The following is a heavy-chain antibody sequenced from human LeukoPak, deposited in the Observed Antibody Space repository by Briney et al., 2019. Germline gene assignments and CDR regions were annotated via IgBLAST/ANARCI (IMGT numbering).Heavy chain of an antibody. V-gene: IGHV1-18*01. D-gene: IGHD3-22*01. CDR1: GYTFTNYG. CDR2: ISAYTGNT. CDR3: ARSGVGYFYDNTGYYPLDH. J-gene: IGHJ4*02. Sequence: ASVKVSCKASGYTFTNYGISWVRQAPGQGLEWMGWISAYTGNTNYAQNFQGRVTMTTDTSTSTAFMELRSLRSDDTAVYYCARSGVGYFYDNTGYYPLDHWGQGTLVTVSS.